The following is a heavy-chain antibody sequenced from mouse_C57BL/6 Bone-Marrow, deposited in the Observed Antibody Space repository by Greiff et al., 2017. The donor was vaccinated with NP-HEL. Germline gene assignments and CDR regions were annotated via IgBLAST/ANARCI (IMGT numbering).Heavy chain of an antibody. Sequence: EVQGVESGGGLVQPGGSMKLSCVASGFTFSNYWMNWVRQSPEKGLEWVAQIRLKSDNYATHYAESVKGRFTISRDDSKSSVYLQMNNLRAEDTGIYYCTGPYYYGSSSGYAMDYWGQGTSVTVSS. CDR2: IRLKSDNYAT. CDR3: TGPYYYGSSSGYAMDY. J-gene: IGHJ4*01. CDR1: GFTFSNYW. V-gene: IGHV6-3*01. D-gene: IGHD1-1*01.